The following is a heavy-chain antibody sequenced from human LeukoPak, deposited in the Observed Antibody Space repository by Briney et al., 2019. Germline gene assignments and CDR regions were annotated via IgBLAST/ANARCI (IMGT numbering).Heavy chain of an antibody. D-gene: IGHD6-13*01. CDR1: GITFSSYA. V-gene: IGHV3-23*01. Sequence: GGSLRLSCAASGITFSSYAMSWVRQAPGKGLEWVLAISGSGGSTYYADSVKGRFTISRDNSKNTLYLQMNSLRAEDTAVYYCAKGSSSWYFSGYRSLSFYFDYWGQGTLVTVSS. CDR3: AKGSSSWYFSGYRSLSFYFDY. J-gene: IGHJ4*02. CDR2: ISGSGGST.